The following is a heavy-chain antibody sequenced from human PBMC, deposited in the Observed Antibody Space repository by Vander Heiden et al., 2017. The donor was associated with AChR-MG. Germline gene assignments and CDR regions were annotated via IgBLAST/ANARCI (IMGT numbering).Heavy chain of an antibody. Sequence: EVQLVESGGGLVKPGRSLRLSCTASGFTFGDYAMGWFRQAPGKGLEWVGFIRSKAYGGTTEYAASVKGRFTISRDDSKSIAYLQMNSLKPEDTAVYYCTRGRGYSYGYSDYWGHGTLVTVSS. CDR3: TRGRGYSYGYSDY. D-gene: IGHD5-18*01. V-gene: IGHV3-49*05. J-gene: IGHJ4*01. CDR1: GFTFGDYA. CDR2: IRSKAYGGTT.